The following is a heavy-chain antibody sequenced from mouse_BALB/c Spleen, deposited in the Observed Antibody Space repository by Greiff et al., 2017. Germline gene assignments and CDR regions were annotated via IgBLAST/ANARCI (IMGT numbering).Heavy chain of an antibody. V-gene: IGHV5-4*02. CDR1: GFTFSDYY. CDR3: ARGEVYYAMDY. Sequence: DVKLVESGGGLVKPGGSLKLSCAASGFTFSDYYMYWVRQTPEKRLEWVATISDGGSYTYYPDSVKGRFTISRDNAKNNLYLQMSSLKSEDTAMYYCARGEVYYAMDYWGQGTSVTVSS. CDR2: ISDGGSYT. J-gene: IGHJ4*01.